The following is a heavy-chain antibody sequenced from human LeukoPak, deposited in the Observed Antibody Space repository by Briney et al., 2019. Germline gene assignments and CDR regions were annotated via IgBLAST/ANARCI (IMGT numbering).Heavy chain of an antibody. V-gene: IGHV3-23*01. D-gene: IGHD6-13*01. CDR3: ATRLWYSSSWSDLPDY. CDR1: GFTFSSYA. J-gene: IGHJ4*02. CDR2: ISGSGGST. Sequence: GGSLRLSCAASGFTFSSYAMSRLRQAPGKGLEWVSAISGSGGSTYYADSVKGRFTISRDNSKNTLYLQMNSLRAEDTAVYYCATRLWYSSSWSDLPDYWGQGTLVTVSS.